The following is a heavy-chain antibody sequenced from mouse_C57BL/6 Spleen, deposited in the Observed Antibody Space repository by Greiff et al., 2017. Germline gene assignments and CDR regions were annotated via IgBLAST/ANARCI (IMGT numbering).Heavy chain of an antibody. J-gene: IGHJ4*01. CDR2: IWSGGST. CDR1: GFSLTSYG. D-gene: IGHD1-1*01. V-gene: IGHV2-4*01. Sequence: VQLQQSGPGLVQPSQSLSITCTVSGFSLTSYGVHWVRQPPGKGLEWLGVIWSGGSTDYNAAFISRLSISKDNSKSQVFFKMNSLQADDTAIYYCAKNGNYYGSSYYAMDYWGQGTSVTVSS. CDR3: AKNGNYYGSSYYAMDY.